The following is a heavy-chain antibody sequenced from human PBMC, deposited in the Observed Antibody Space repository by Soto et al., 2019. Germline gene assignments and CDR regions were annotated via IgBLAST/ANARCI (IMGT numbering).Heavy chain of an antibody. CDR1: GYSFTSYW. J-gene: IGHJ5*02. CDR3: ARRYCSSTSCTRGGWFDP. Sequence: XESLKTSCKGSGYSFTSYWIGWVRQMPGKGLEWMGIIYPGDSDTRYSPSFQGQVTISADKSISTAYLQWSSLKASDTAMYYCARRYCSSTSCTRGGWFDPWGQGTLVTVSS. CDR2: IYPGDSDT. D-gene: IGHD2-2*01. V-gene: IGHV5-51*01.